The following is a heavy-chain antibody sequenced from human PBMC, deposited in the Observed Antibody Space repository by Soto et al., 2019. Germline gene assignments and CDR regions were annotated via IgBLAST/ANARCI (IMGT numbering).Heavy chain of an antibody. Sequence: SETLSVTCTVSCGSISSGSYYWGWLRQPPGKGLEWIGSIYYSGSTYYNPSLKSRVTISVDTSKNQFSLKLSSVTAADTAVYYCASPKIAFYNWFDPWGQGTLVTVS. D-gene: IGHD3-3*02. CDR3: ASPKIAFYNWFDP. CDR2: IYYSGST. CDR1: CGSISSGSYY. V-gene: IGHV4-39*01. J-gene: IGHJ5*02.